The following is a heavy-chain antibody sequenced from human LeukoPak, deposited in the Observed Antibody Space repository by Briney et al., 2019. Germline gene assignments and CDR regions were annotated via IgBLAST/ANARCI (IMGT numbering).Heavy chain of an antibody. Sequence: KPSETLSLTCTASGGSISSSSYYWSWIRQPPGKGLEWIGEINHSGSTNYNPSLKSRVTISVDTSKNQFSLKLSSVTAADTAVHYCARARIAARQRYFDYWGQGTLVTVSS. CDR3: ARARIAARQRYFDY. D-gene: IGHD6-6*01. CDR1: GGSISSSSYY. CDR2: INHSGST. V-gene: IGHV4-39*07. J-gene: IGHJ4*02.